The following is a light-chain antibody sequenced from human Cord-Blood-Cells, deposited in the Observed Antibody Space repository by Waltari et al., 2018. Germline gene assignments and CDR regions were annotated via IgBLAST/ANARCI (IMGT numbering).Light chain of an antibody. Sequence: QSALTQPASVSGSPGQSINISCTGTSSDVGSYNLVSWYQQLPGKAPKLMIYEVSKRPSGVSNRFSGSKSGNTASLTISGLQAEDEADYYCCSYAGSSTWVFGGGTKLTVL. CDR3: CSYAGSSTWV. CDR2: EVS. V-gene: IGLV2-23*02. CDR1: SSDVGSYNL. J-gene: IGLJ3*02.